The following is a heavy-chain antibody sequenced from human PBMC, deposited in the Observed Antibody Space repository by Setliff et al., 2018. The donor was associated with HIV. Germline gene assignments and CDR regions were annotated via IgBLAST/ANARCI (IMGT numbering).Heavy chain of an antibody. CDR3: ARDPSIGQLGDY. V-gene: IGHV1-24*01. CDR1: GYTLTELS. D-gene: IGHD6-6*01. J-gene: IGHJ4*02. CDR2: FDPEDGNT. Sequence: ASVKVSCKVSGYTLTELSRHWVRQAPGKGLEWMGGFDPEDGNTIYAQKFQGRVTMTADTSTDTAYMELSSLRSEDTAVYYCARDPSIGQLGDYWGQGTLVTVSS.